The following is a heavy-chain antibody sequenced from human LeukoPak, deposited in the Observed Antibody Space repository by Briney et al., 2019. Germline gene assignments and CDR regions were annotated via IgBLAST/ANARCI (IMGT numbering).Heavy chain of an antibody. CDR1: GFTFSNYE. J-gene: IGHJ4*01. CDR3: ARGWSSSADY. D-gene: IGHD6-6*01. V-gene: IGHV3-48*03. Sequence: GGSLRLSCAASGFTFSNYEMYWVRQGPGKGLEWVSYISNSGSTIYYADSVKGRFTISRDNAKNSLYPQMNSLRVEDTAVYYCARGWSSSADYWGHGTLVTVSS. CDR2: ISNSGSTI.